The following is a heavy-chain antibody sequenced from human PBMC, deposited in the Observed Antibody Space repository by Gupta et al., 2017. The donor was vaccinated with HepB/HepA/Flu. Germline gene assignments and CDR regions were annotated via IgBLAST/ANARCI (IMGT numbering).Heavy chain of an antibody. CDR1: GFTYGDYA. J-gene: IGHJ6*02. CDR3: AKDILWGVAIRDSYRYYGMDV. Sequence: EVQLVESGGGVVQPGGSLRLSCAASGFTYGDYAMHWVRQAPGKGLEWVAVISEDGGNTNYADSVKGRFTISRDNNKNSLYLQMNRLRTDDAALYYCAKDILWGVAIRDSYRYYGMDVWGQGTTVTVSS. D-gene: IGHD2-21*01. CDR2: ISEDGGNT. V-gene: IGHV3-43*02.